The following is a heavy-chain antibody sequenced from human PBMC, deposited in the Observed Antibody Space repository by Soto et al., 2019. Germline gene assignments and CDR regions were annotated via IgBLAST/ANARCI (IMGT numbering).Heavy chain of an antibody. J-gene: IGHJ2*01. D-gene: IGHD2-15*01. CDR3: ARSVEGYCSGGSCYPSLGYFDL. Sequence: QVQLQESGPGLVEPSGTLSLTCAVSGGSISSSNWWSWVRQPPGKGLEWIGEIYHSGSTNYNPSLKSRVTISVDKSKNQFSLKLSSVTAADTAVYYCARSVEGYCSGGSCYPSLGYFDLWGRGTLVTVSS. CDR2: IYHSGST. CDR1: GGSISSSNW. V-gene: IGHV4-4*02.